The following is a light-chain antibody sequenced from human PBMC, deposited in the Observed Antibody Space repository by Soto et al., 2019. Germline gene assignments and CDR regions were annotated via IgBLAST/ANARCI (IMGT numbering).Light chain of an antibody. CDR1: SSDVGGYNF. CDR2: EVS. CDR3: SSYGGSNNLNWL. J-gene: IGLJ3*02. V-gene: IGLV2-8*01. Sequence: QSALTQPPSASGSPGQSVTISCTGTSSDVGGYNFVSWYQQQAGKAPKLLIYEVSKRPSGVPDRFSGSKSGYTASLTVSGLQAEDEADYYCSSYGGSNNLNWLFGGGTKLTVL.